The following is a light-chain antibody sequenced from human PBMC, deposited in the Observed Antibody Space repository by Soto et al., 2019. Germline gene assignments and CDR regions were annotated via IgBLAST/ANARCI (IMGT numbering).Light chain of an antibody. CDR1: SSDFSSYNR. J-gene: IGLJ1*01. CDR3: SLYTTDSTYV. V-gene: IGLV2-18*01. CDR2: EVN. Sequence: HSALTQPPSLSGSPGQSVTISCAGTSSDFSSYNRVSWYQRAPCTGPKLIIYEVNNRPSGVPDRFSGSKSGNAASLTISGLQAEDDAEYYCSLYTTDSTYVFGTGPKVTVL.